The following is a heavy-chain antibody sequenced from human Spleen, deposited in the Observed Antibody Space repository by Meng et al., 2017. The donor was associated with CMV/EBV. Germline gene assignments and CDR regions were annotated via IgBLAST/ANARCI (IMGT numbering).Heavy chain of an antibody. CDR2: ISSSSSYI. Sequence: GESLKISCAASGFTFSRYAMTWVRQAPGKGLEWVSSISSSSSYIYYADSVKGRFTISRDNAKNSLYLQMNSLRAEDTAVYYCARDSGWQWLADAGDAFDIWGQGTMVTVSS. V-gene: IGHV3-21*01. D-gene: IGHD6-19*01. CDR1: GFTFSRYA. J-gene: IGHJ3*02. CDR3: ARDSGWQWLADAGDAFDI.